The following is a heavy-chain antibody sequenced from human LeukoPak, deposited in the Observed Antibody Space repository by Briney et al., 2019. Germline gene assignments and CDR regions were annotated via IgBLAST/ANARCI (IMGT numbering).Heavy chain of an antibody. D-gene: IGHD3-10*01. CDR3: APSRGDFAY. V-gene: IGHV3-7*01. Sequence: GGFLRLSCAASGFTFSSHWMTWVRQVPGKGPEWVANINQDGSEKYCVDSVKGRFTISRDNAKNSLYLQMNSLRLEDTALYYCAPSRGDFAYWGQGTLVTVSS. CDR2: INQDGSEK. J-gene: IGHJ4*02. CDR1: GFTFSSHW.